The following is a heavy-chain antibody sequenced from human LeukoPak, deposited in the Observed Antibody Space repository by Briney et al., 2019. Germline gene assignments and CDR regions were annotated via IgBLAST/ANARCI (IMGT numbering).Heavy chain of an antibody. CDR3: ASRAIAVANA. V-gene: IGHV3-7*01. J-gene: IGHJ4*02. CDR1: GFTLSHYW. D-gene: IGHD6-19*01. CDR2: IKQDGSEK. Sequence: GGSLRLSCAASGFTLSHYWMHWVRQAPGKGLEWVANIKQDGSEKYYVDSVKGRFTISRDNAKNSLYLQMNSLRAEDTAVYYCASRAIAVANARGQGTLVTVSS.